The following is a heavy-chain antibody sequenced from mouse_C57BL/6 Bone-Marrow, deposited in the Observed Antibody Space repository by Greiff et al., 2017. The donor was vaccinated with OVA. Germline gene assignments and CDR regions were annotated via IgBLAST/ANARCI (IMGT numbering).Heavy chain of an antibody. J-gene: IGHJ3*01. CDR2: IYPRSGNT. V-gene: IGHV1-81*01. CDR3: ARTTTVVGGFAY. CDR1: GYTFTSYG. Sequence: VQLQQSGAELARPGASVKLSCKASGYTFTSYGISWVKQRTGQGLEWIGEIYPRSGNTHYNEKFKGKATLTADKSSSTAYMELRSLTSEDSAVYFCARTTTVVGGFAYWGQGTLVTVSA. D-gene: IGHD1-1*01.